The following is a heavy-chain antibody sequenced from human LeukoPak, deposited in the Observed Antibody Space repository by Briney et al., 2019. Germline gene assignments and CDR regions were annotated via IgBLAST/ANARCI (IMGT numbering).Heavy chain of an antibody. CDR1: GFTFSSYE. J-gene: IGHJ6*02. D-gene: IGHD6-13*01. CDR3: ARLAAPLHYYGMDV. V-gene: IGHV3-48*03. Sequence: PGGSLRLSCAASGFTFSSYEMNWVRQAPGKGLEWVSYISSSGSTIYYADSVKGRFTISRDNAKNSLYLQMNSLRAEDTAVYYCARLAAPLHYYGMDVWGQGTTVTVSS. CDR2: ISSSGSTI.